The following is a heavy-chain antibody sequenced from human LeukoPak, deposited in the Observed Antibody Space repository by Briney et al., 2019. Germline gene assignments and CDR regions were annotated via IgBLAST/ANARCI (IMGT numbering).Heavy chain of an antibody. CDR2: IYYTGTT. J-gene: IGHJ4*02. CDR3: ARLPLRTHFDY. Sequence: SETLSLTCTVSGGSISSYYWSWIRQPPGKGLEWIGYIYYTGTTNYNPSLKSRVTISVDTSKKQLSLKLSSVTAADTAVYYCARLPLRTHFDYWGQGTLVTVSS. CDR1: GGSISSYY. V-gene: IGHV4-59*08.